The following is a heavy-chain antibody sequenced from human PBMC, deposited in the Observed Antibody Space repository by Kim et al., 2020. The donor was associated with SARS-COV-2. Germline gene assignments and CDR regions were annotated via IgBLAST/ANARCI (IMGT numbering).Heavy chain of an antibody. Sequence: ASVKVSCKASGYTFTSYDINWVRQATGQGLEWMGWMNPNSGNTGYAQKFQGRVTMTRNTSISTAYMELSSLRSEDTAVYYCARLPLRYFDWLLNYYGMDVWGQGTTVTVSS. CDR3: ARLPLRYFDWLLNYYGMDV. CDR2: MNPNSGNT. J-gene: IGHJ6*02. CDR1: GYTFTSYD. D-gene: IGHD3-9*01. V-gene: IGHV1-8*02.